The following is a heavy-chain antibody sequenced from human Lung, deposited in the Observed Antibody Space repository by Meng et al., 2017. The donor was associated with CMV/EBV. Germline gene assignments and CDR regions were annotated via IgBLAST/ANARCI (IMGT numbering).Heavy chain of an antibody. Sequence: GESLKISCVASGFTVSDYYMYWVRQAPGKGLEWVSVIYRGGTTSYADSVRGRFSISRDNSKNTLYLQMNSLSIEDTVVYYCVRNLAATGHDAFDIWGQGTMVTVSS. CDR1: GFTVSDYY. J-gene: IGHJ3*02. CDR3: VRNLAATGHDAFDI. V-gene: IGHV3-53*01. CDR2: IYRGGTT. D-gene: IGHD1-1*01.